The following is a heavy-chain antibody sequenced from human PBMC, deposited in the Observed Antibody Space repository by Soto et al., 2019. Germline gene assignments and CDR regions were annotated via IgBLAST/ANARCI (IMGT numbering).Heavy chain of an antibody. CDR3: ARRDSSGWYDHYNYGLDV. CDR1: GGSISSGGYS. Sequence: SETLSLTCAVSGGSISSGGYSWSWIRQPPGKGLERIGYIYHSGSTYYNPSLKSRVTISVDRSKNQLSLKLSSVTAADTAVYYCARRDSSGWYDHYNYGLDVWGQGTTVTVSS. J-gene: IGHJ6*02. V-gene: IGHV4-30-2*01. CDR2: IYHSGST. D-gene: IGHD6-19*01.